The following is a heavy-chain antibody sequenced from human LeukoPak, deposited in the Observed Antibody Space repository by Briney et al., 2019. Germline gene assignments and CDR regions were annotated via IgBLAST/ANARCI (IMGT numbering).Heavy chain of an antibody. D-gene: IGHD3-22*01. Sequence: PGGSLRLSCAASGFTFSSYSMNWVRQAPGKGLEWVSSISSSSSYIYYADSVKGRFTISRDNAKNSLYLQMNSLKTEDTAVYYCTTDLHYYDSPSGAFDIWGQGTMVTVSS. CDR3: TTDLHYYDSPSGAFDI. J-gene: IGHJ3*02. CDR2: ISSSSSYI. CDR1: GFTFSSYS. V-gene: IGHV3-21*03.